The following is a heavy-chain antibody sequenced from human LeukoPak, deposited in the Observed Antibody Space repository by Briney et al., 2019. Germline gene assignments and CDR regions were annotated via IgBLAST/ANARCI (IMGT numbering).Heavy chain of an antibody. J-gene: IGHJ4*02. CDR3: ARAYDSSGYYPGY. D-gene: IGHD3-22*01. CDR1: GYSFTSYP. CDR2: INAGNGNT. Sequence: ASVKVSCKASGYSFTSYPIHWVRQAPGQRLEWMGWINAGNGNTKYSQKFQGRVTITRDTSANTVYMELSSLRSEDTAVYYCARAYDSSGYYPGYWGQGTLVTVSS. V-gene: IGHV1-3*01.